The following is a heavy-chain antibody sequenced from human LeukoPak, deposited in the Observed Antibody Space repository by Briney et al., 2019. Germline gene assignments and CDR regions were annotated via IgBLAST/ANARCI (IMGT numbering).Heavy chain of an antibody. CDR3: ARRKEVQTTFDY. D-gene: IGHD4/OR15-4a*01. V-gene: IGHV3-7*01. CDR1: GFVFSNYW. J-gene: IGHJ4*02. Sequence: GGSLRLSCVASGFVFSNYWMGWVRQAPGKGLEWGANIKGDGGETYYVDSVKGRFTISRDNAKNSLDLQMNSLRDEDTAVYYCARRKEVQTTFDYWGQGTLVTVSS. CDR2: IKGDGGET.